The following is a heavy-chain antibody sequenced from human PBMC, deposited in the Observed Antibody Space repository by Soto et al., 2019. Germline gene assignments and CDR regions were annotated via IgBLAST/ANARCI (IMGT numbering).Heavy chain of an antibody. CDR1: GGSFSGYY. CDR2: INHSGST. V-gene: IGHV4-34*01. D-gene: IGHD2-8*02. J-gene: IGHJ4*02. CDR3: ARDKITGLFDY. Sequence: QVQLQQWGAGLLKPSETLSLTCAVYGGSFSGYYWTWIRQPPGTGLEWIGEINHSGSTNYNPSLTSPVTISVDTSKNPFSLKLTSVTAADTAVYYCARDKITGLFDYWGQGTLVTVSS.